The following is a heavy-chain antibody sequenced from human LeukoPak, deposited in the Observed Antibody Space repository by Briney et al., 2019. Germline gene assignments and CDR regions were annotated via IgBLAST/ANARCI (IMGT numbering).Heavy chain of an antibody. CDR3: ARGYGLAY. J-gene: IGHJ4*02. CDR1: GFTFSDYW. D-gene: IGHD1-1*01. Sequence: PGGSLRLSCTASGFTFSDYWMSWVRQDPGKGLEWVANIKQDGSEKYYVDSVKGRFTISRDNSKNSLYLQMNSLRAEDTAVYYCARGYGLAYWGQGTLVTVSS. V-gene: IGHV3-7*03. CDR2: IKQDGSEK.